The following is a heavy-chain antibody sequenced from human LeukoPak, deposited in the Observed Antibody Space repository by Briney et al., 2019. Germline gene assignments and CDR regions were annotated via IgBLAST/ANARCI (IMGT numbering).Heavy chain of an antibody. Sequence: SETLSLTCTVSGGSISSYYWSWIRQPPGKGLEWIGYIYSGSTDYNPSLKSRVTVSADTSRNQFSLKLSSVTAADAAVYYCARGFEYNYRYTFGYWGQGTLVTVSS. CDR2: IYSGST. V-gene: IGHV4-59*01. D-gene: IGHD5-18*01. CDR3: ARGFEYNYRYTFGY. CDR1: GGSISSYY. J-gene: IGHJ4*02.